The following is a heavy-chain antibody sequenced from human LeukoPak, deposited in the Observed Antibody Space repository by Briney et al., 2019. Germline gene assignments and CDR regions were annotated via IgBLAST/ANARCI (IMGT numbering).Heavy chain of an antibody. CDR1: GGSTSTYY. Sequence: SETLSLTCTVSGGSTSTYYWSWIRQPPGKRLEWIGYIYHSGSTKYNPSLKSRVTISVDTSKNQFSLKLSSVTAADTAVYYCTRDSSSGWSHFDYWGQGALVTVSS. V-gene: IGHV4-59*01. CDR3: TRDSSSGWSHFDY. CDR2: IYHSGST. D-gene: IGHD6-19*01. J-gene: IGHJ4*02.